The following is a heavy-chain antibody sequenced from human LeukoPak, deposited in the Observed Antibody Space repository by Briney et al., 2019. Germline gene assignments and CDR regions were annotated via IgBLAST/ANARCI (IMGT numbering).Heavy chain of an antibody. CDR1: GASISSYY. V-gene: IGHV4-39*07. CDR2: IYYSGST. D-gene: IGHD2-15*01. Sequence: SETLSLTCTVSGASISSYYWGWIRQPPGKGLEWIGIIYYSGSTYYNPSLKSRVTISVDTSKNQFSLKLSSVTAADTAVYYCARVPKYCSGGSCYANFDYWGQGTLVTVSS. CDR3: ARVPKYCSGGSCYANFDY. J-gene: IGHJ4*02.